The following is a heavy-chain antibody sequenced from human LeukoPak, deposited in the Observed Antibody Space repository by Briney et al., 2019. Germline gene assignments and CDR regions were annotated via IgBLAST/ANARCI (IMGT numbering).Heavy chain of an antibody. D-gene: IGHD3-3*01. J-gene: IGHJ3*02. CDR2: IYYRGSS. CDR1: GGSISGYD. Sequence: KSSGTLSLTCATSGGSISGYDWSWIRRPPGKGLEWTSYIYYRGSSTYNPSRKKLLAISVDTSKNQFSLKLSSVTAADTAVYYCARVREWAGAFDIWGQGTMVTVSS. V-gene: IGHV4-59*01. CDR3: ARVREWAGAFDI.